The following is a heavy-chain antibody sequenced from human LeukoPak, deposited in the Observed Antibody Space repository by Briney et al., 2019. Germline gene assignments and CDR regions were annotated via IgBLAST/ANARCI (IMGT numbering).Heavy chain of an antibody. CDR3: ARGRWGYSYGDDYYMDV. J-gene: IGHJ6*03. D-gene: IGHD5-18*01. Sequence: GGSLRLSCAASGFTFSSYAMHWVRQAPGKGLEWVAVISYDGSNKYYADSVKGRFTISRDNAKNTLYLQMNSLRAEDTAVYYCARGRWGYSYGDDYYMDVWGKGTTVTISS. CDR2: ISYDGSNK. V-gene: IGHV3-30*04. CDR1: GFTFSSYA.